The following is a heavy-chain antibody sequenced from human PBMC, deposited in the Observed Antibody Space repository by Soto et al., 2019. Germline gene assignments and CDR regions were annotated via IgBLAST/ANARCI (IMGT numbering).Heavy chain of an antibody. CDR2: ISSSSSYT. D-gene: IGHD6-19*01. CDR3: ARERRSGWGVDY. CDR1: GFTFSDYY. V-gene: IGHV3-11*05. Sequence: QVQLVESGGGLVKPGGSLRLSCAASGFTFSDYYMSWIRQAPGKGLEWVSYISSSSSYTNYADSVKGRFTISRDNAKNSLYRQMNSLRAEDTAVYYCARERRSGWGVDYWGQGTLVTVSS. J-gene: IGHJ4*02.